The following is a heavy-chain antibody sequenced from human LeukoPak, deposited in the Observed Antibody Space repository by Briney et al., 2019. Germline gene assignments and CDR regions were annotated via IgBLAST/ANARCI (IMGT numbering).Heavy chain of an antibody. J-gene: IGHJ6*02. D-gene: IGHD3-10*01. V-gene: IGHV3-30*18. CDR3: AKGGDYYGSGSYSGVDV. Sequence: GGSLRLSCAASGFTFSSGMHWVRQAPGKGLEWVAVISYDGSNKYYADSVKGRFTISRDNSKNTLYLQMNSLRAEDTAVYYCAKGGDYYGSGSYSGVDVWGQGTTVTVSS. CDR1: GFTFSSG. CDR2: ISYDGSNK.